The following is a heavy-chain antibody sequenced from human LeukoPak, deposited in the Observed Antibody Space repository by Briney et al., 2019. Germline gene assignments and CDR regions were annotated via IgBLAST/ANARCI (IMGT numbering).Heavy chain of an antibody. J-gene: IGHJ4*02. D-gene: IGHD3-10*01. CDR3: ARLTRYYYDY. V-gene: IGHV4-39*01. CDR1: GGSISSSSYY. CDR2: IYYSGST. Sequence: PSETLSLTCTVSGGSISSSSYYWGWIRQPPGKGLEWIGSIYYSGSTYYNPSLKSRVTISVDTSNNQFSLKLSSVTAADTAVYYCARLTRYYYDYWGQGALVTVSS.